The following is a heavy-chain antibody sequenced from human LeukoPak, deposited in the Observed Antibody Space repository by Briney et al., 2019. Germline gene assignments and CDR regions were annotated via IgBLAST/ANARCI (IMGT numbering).Heavy chain of an antibody. V-gene: IGHV4-39*01. CDR1: GGSISSSSYY. CDR2: IYYSGST. D-gene: IGHD3-10*01. Sequence: SETLSLTCTVSGGSISSSSYYWGWLRQPPGKGLEWIGSIYYSGSTYYNPPLKSRVTISVDTSKNQFSLKLSSVTAADTAVYYCARHGSGYWFDPWGQGTLVTVSS. J-gene: IGHJ5*02. CDR3: ARHGSGYWFDP.